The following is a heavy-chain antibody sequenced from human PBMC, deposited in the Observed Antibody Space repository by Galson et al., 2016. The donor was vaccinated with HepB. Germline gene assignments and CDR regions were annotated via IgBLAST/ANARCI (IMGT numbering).Heavy chain of an antibody. J-gene: IGHJ3*02. CDR3: VRDMYVSYFAFVI. CDR2: INNDGSSS. CDR1: GFTFNDYW. D-gene: IGHD1-26*01. V-gene: IGHV3-74*01. Sequence: SLRLSCAASGFTFNDYWMHWVRQAPGRGLDWVSRINNDGSSSTYADSVKGRFTISRDNAKNTLYLQMNSLRAEDTTVYYCVRDMYVSYFAFVIWGQGTMVTVSS.